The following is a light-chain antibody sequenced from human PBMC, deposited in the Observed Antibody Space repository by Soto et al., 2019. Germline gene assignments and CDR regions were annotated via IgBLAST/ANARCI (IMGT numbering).Light chain of an antibody. CDR2: AAS. V-gene: IGKV1-5*01. CDR1: QSINAW. J-gene: IGKJ1*01. Sequence: DIQMTQSPSTLSASVGDRVTITCRASQSINAWLAWYQQKPGKAPKLLIYAASSLQSGVPSRFSGSGSGTDFTLTISCLQSEDFATYYCQQYYSYPPTFGQGTRWIS. CDR3: QQYYSYPPT.